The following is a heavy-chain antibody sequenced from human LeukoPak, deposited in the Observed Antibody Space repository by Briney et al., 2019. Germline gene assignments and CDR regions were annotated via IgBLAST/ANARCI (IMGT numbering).Heavy chain of an antibody. J-gene: IGHJ4*02. Sequence: ASVKVSCKASGYTFTGYYMHWVRQAPGQGLEWMGWINPNSGGTNYAQKFQGRVTMTRDTSISTAYMELSRLRSDDTAVYYCARDLAYYYDSSGYDYFDYWGQGTLVTVSS. CDR2: INPNSGGT. V-gene: IGHV1-2*02. D-gene: IGHD3-22*01. CDR3: ARDLAYYYDSSGYDYFDY. CDR1: GYTFTGYY.